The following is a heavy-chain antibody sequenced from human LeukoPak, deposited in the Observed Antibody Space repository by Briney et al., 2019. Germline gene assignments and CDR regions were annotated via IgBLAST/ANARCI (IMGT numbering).Heavy chain of an antibody. CDR3: AKPSLTGYERKTRLYYYYGMDV. V-gene: IGHV3-23*01. Sequence: GRSLRLFCAASGFTFSSYAMSWVRQAPGKGLEWVSAISGSGGSTYYADSVKGRFTISRDNSKNTLHLQMNSLRAEDTAVYYCAKPSLTGYERKTRLYYYYGMDVWGQGTTVTVSS. CDR1: GFTFSSYA. CDR2: ISGSGGST. D-gene: IGHD5-12*01. J-gene: IGHJ6*02.